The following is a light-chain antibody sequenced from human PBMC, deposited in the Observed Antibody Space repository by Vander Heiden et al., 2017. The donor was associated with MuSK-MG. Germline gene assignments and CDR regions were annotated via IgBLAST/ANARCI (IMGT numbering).Light chain of an antibody. CDR1: QSISSF. CDR3: QQSYSNS. CDR2: AAS. Sequence: DIQMTQSPSSLSASASQSISSFLNWYQQKPGKAPKLLIYAASSLQSGVPSRFSGSGSGTDFTLTISRLQPEDFATYYCQQSYSNSFGQGTRLEIK. J-gene: IGKJ5*01. V-gene: IGKV1-39*01.